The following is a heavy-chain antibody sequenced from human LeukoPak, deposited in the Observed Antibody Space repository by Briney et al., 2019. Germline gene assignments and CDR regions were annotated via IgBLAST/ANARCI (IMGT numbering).Heavy chain of an antibody. V-gene: IGHV3-48*03. Sequence: GGSLRLSCAASGFTFSSYEMNWARQAPGKGLEWVSYISSSGSTIYYADSVKGRFTISRDNAKNSLYLQMNSLRAEDTAVYYCARYTYHYDSSGYYDYWGPGTLVTVSS. CDR3: ARYTYHYDSSGYYDY. D-gene: IGHD3-22*01. J-gene: IGHJ4*02. CDR2: ISSSGSTI. CDR1: GFTFSSYE.